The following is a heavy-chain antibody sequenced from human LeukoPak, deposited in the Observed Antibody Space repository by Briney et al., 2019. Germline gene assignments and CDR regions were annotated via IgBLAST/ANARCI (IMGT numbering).Heavy chain of an antibody. CDR2: IGRGIT. Sequence: GGSLRLSCAASGFTFSSFSMNWVRQAPGKGLEWVSHIGRGITYADSVKGRFTISRDNAKNSVYLQMNSLRAEDTAVYYCARDAPAGEKPEYFFDYWGQGTLVTVSS. J-gene: IGHJ4*02. CDR3: ARDAPAGEKPEYFFDY. V-gene: IGHV3-48*04. CDR1: GFTFSSFS.